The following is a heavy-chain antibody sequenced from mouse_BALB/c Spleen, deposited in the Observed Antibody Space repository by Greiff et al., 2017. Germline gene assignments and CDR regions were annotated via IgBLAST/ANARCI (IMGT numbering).Heavy chain of an antibody. J-gene: IGHJ4*01. CDR3: ARRPHYAMDY. CDR2: ISSGGSYT. CDR1: GFTFSSYG. V-gene: IGHV5-6*01. Sequence: EVQRVESGGDLVKPGGSLKLSCAASGFTFSSYGMSWVRQTPDKRLEWVATISSGGSYTYYPDSVKGRFTISRDNAKNTLYLQMSSLKSEDTAMYYCARRPHYAMDYWGQGTSVTVSS.